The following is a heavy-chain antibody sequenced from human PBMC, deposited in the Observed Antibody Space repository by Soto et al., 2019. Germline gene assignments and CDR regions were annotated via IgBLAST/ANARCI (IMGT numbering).Heavy chain of an antibody. Sequence: QVTLKESGPVLVKPTETLTLTCTVSGFSLSNARMGVSWIRQPPGKALEWLAHIFSNDEKSYSTSLKSRLTISKDTSKSQVVLTMTNMEPVDTATYYCARIVCSGRTLPVAFDIWGQGTMVTVSS. CDR3: ARIVCSGRTLPVAFDI. D-gene: IGHD6-19*01. J-gene: IGHJ3*02. CDR2: IFSNDEK. CDR1: GFSLSNARMG. V-gene: IGHV2-26*01.